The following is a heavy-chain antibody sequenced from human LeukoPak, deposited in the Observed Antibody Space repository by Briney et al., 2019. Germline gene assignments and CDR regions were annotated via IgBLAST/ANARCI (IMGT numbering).Heavy chain of an antibody. J-gene: IGHJ4*02. V-gene: IGHV3-23*01. CDR3: ARGIAAALFDY. Sequence: LSGGSLRLSCAASGFTFSSYAMSWVRQAPGKGLEWVSAISGSGGSTYYADSVKGRFTISRDNSKNTLYLQMNSLRAEDTAVYYCARGIAAALFDYWGRGTLLTVSS. D-gene: IGHD6-13*01. CDR1: GFTFSSYA. CDR2: ISGSGGST.